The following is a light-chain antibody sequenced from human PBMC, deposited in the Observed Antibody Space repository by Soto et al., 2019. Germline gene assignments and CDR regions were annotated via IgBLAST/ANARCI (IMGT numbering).Light chain of an antibody. Sequence: QAVVTQPPSASGTPGQRVTISCSGSSSNIGSNYVYWYQQLPGTAPKLLIYRNNQRPSGVPDRFSGSKSGTSASLAISGLQSEDEADYYCAAWDDSLNGHVVFGGGTKLTVL. J-gene: IGLJ2*01. CDR1: SSNIGSNY. CDR2: RNN. V-gene: IGLV1-47*01. CDR3: AAWDDSLNGHVV.